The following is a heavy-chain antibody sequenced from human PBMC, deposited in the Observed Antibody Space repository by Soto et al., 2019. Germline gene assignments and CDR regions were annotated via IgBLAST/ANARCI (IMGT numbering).Heavy chain of an antibody. J-gene: IGHJ5*02. CDR3: ARDSAGITMVRGEHPNWFDP. CDR2: IYYSGST. CDR1: GGSISSGGYY. D-gene: IGHD3-10*01. V-gene: IGHV4-31*03. Sequence: QVKLQESGPGLVKPSQTLSLTCTVSGGSISSGGYYWSWIRQHPGKGLAWIGYIYYSGSTYYNPSLKSRVTISVDTSKNQFSLKLSSVTAADTAVYYCARDSAGITMVRGEHPNWFDPWGQGTLVTVSS.